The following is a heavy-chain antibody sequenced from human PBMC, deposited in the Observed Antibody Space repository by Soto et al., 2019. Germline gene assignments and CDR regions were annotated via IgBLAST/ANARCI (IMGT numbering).Heavy chain of an antibody. J-gene: IGHJ4*02. Sequence: QVQLVESGGGVVQPGRSLRLSCAASGFTFSSYAMHWVRQAPGKWLEWVAVISYDGSNKYYADSVKGRFTISRDNSKNTLYLQMNSLRAEDTAVYYRARDPVLAFVSAYYFDYWGQGTLVTVSS. CDR1: GFTFSSYA. CDR3: ARDPVLAFVSAYYFDY. CDR2: ISYDGSNK. V-gene: IGHV3-30-3*01.